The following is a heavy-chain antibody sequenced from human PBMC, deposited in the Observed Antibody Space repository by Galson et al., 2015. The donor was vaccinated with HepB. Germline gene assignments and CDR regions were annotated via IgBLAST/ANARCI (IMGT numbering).Heavy chain of an antibody. CDR3: AKDGIMVSNNPYQLHF. CDR1: GFTFSRYA. J-gene: IGHJ4*02. Sequence: SLRLSCAASGFTFSRYAMTWVRQAPGKGLEWISSITSNGGRTFYTNSVKGRFTISRDNSRNTVVLQLSSLRTEDMAVYYCAKDGIMVSNNPYQLHFWGQGTLVSVSS. V-gene: IGHV3-23*01. D-gene: IGHD2-8*01. CDR2: ITSNGGRT.